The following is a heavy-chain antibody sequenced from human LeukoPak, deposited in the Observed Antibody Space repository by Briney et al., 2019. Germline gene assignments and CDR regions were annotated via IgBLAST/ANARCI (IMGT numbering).Heavy chain of an antibody. Sequence: GGSLRLSCAASGFTFSSYAMSWVRQAPGKGLEWVSAISGSGGSTYYANSVKGRFTISRDNSKNTLYLRMNSLRAGDTAVYYCAKEAKRVGATTWGQGTLVTVSS. V-gene: IGHV3-23*01. CDR1: GFTFSSYA. CDR3: AKEAKRVGATT. J-gene: IGHJ4*02. D-gene: IGHD1-26*01. CDR2: ISGSGGST.